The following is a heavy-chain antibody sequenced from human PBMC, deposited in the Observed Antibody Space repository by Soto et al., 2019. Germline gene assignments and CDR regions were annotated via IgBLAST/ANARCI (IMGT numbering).Heavy chain of an antibody. D-gene: IGHD3-16*01. CDR3: AQCLLGVNYYYGMDV. Sequence: QVQLVQSGAEVKKPGSSVKVSCNASGGTFSSYAINWVRQAPGQGLEWMGGIIPIFATADYAQKFQGRVTITADESTSTAYMELSSLRSEDTAVYYCAQCLLGVNYYYGMDVWGQGTTVTVSS. V-gene: IGHV1-69*12. CDR2: IIPIFATA. CDR1: GGTFSSYA. J-gene: IGHJ6*02.